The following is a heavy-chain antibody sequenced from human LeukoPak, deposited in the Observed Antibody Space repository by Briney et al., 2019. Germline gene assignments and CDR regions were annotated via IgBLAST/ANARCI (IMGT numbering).Heavy chain of an antibody. CDR3: ARDWDGYGAPGDY. Sequence: GRSLRLSCAASGFSFSSHWMHWVRQVPGKGLVWVSRINSDGSSTNYADSVKGRFTISRDNAKNTLYLQMNSLRAEDTAVYYCARDWDGYGAPGDYWGQGTLVTVSS. CDR1: GFSFSSHW. D-gene: IGHD5-24*01. J-gene: IGHJ4*02. V-gene: IGHV3-74*01. CDR2: INSDGSST.